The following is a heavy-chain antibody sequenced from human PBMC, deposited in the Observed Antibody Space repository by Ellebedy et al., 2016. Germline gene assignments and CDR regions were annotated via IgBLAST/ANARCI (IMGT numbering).Heavy chain of an antibody. D-gene: IGHD4-17*01. CDR2: IYYSGST. V-gene: IGHV4-59*01. J-gene: IGHJ4*02. CDR1: GGSISSYY. CDR3: ARGASTVMARY. Sequence: GSLRLSCTVSGGSISSYYWSWIRQPPGKGLEWIGYIYYSGSTNYNPSLKSRVTISVDTSKNQFSLKLSSVTAADTAVYYCARGASTVMARYWGQGTLVTVSS.